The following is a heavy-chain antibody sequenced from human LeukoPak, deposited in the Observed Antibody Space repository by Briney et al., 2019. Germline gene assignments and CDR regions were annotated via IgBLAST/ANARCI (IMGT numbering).Heavy chain of an antibody. J-gene: IGHJ4*02. D-gene: IGHD2-15*01. CDR1: GYTFTSYG. CDR2: ISAYNANT. V-gene: IGHV1-18*01. Sequence: GASVKVSCQASGYTFTSYGINWVRQAPGQGTEWMGGISAYNANTNYAQTLQGRVFMPTDTSTSTADMELRSRRADDTAVYYCARKSGRSYFYFDYWRRGTRVTVSS. CDR3: ARKSGRSYFYFDY.